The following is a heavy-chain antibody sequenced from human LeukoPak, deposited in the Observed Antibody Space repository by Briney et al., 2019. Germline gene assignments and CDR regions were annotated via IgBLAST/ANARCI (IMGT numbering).Heavy chain of an antibody. J-gene: IGHJ5*02. CDR1: GFTFDDYA. CDR3: AKDILRYSSGGWFDP. CDR2: ISWNSGSI. D-gene: IGHD6-19*01. V-gene: IGHV3-9*01. Sequence: PGRSLRLSCAASGFTFDDYAMHCVRQAPGKGLEWVSGISWNSGSIGYADSVKGRFTISRDNAKNSLYLQMNSLRAEDTALYYCAKDILRYSSGGWFDPWGQGTLVTVSS.